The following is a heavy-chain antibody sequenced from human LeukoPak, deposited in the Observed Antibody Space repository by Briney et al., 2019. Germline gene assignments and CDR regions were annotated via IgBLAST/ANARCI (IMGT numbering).Heavy chain of an antibody. V-gene: IGHV4-34*01. CDR3: ARFLGSGWDHYYYYYGMDV. Sequence: SETLSLTCAVYGGSFSGYYWSWIRQPPGKGLEWIGEINHSGSTNYNPSLKSRVTISVDTSKNQFSLKLSSVTAADTAVYYCARFLGSGWDHYYYYYGMDVWGQGTTVTVSS. CDR2: INHSGST. J-gene: IGHJ6*02. CDR1: GGSFSGYY. D-gene: IGHD6-19*01.